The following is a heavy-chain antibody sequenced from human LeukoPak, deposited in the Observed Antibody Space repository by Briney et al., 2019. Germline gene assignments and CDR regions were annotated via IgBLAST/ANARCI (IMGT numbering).Heavy chain of an antibody. D-gene: IGHD1-26*01. CDR3: ARDHERWELLTPLDY. V-gene: IGHV3-30-3*01. CDR2: ISYDGSNK. Sequence: GRSLGLSCAASGFTFSSYAMHWVRQAPGKGLEWVAVISYDGSNKYYADSVKGRFTISRDNSKNTLYLQMNSLRAEDTAVYYCARDHERWELLTPLDYWAREPWSPSPQ. J-gene: IGHJ4*02. CDR1: GFTFSSYA.